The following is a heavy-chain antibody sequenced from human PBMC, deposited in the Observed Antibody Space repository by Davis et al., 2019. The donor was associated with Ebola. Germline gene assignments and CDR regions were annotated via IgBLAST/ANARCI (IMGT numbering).Heavy chain of an antibody. J-gene: IGHJ5*02. Sequence: GESLKISCAASGFNFSSYAMSWGRQAPGKGLEWVSSISVRSITYHAGAVKGRFTISRDNSKNTLYLQMNSLRAEDTAVYYCSKVHPPTTVTTGWFDPWGQGTLVTVSS. CDR1: GFNFSSYA. D-gene: IGHD4-17*01. CDR3: SKVHPPTTVTTGWFDP. V-gene: IGHV3-23*01. CDR2: ISVRSIT.